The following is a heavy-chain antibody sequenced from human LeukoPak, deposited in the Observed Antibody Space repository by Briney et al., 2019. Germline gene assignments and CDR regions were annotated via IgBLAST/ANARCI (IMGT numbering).Heavy chain of an antibody. V-gene: IGHV3-7*01. CDR3: AKEKTTGTYYVDY. Sequence: PGGSLRLSCAASGFTFSSYWMSWVRRAPGKGLEWVANIKQDGSDKYYVDSVKGRFTISRDSAKNSVYLQMNSLRAEDTAVYYCAKEKTTGTYYVDYWGQGTLVTVSS. CDR1: GFTFSSYW. J-gene: IGHJ4*02. CDR2: IKQDGSDK. D-gene: IGHD1-7*01.